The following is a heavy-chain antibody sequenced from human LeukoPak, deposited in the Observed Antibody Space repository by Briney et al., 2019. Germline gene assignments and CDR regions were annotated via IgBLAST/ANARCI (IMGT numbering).Heavy chain of an antibody. CDR1: GFTFINYA. Sequence: PGGSLRLSCAASGFTFINYAVDWVRQAPGKGLEWVSTISGNGGSTYYADSVKGRFTISRDNYKNTLYLQMHSLRAEDTAVYYCAKNTGQTSEYSYDYSNWGQGTLVTVSS. V-gene: IGHV3-23*01. CDR2: ISGNGGST. CDR3: AKNTGQTSEYSYDYSN. D-gene: IGHD5-18*01. J-gene: IGHJ4*02.